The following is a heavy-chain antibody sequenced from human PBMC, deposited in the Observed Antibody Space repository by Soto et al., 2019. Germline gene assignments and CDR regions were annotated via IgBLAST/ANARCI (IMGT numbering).Heavy chain of an antibody. CDR3: ATDRAAGIVREV. CDR1: GFTFSTYG. V-gene: IGHV3-21*01. CDR2: ISSGSEYI. D-gene: IGHD6-13*01. Sequence: EMQLVESGGGLVKPGGSLRLSCAASGFTFSTYGINWVRQAPGKGLEWVSSISSGSEYIYYADSLKGRLTISRDNAMNLLYLQLNSLRAEDTAVYYCATDRAAGIVREVWGQGTTVTVSS. J-gene: IGHJ6*02.